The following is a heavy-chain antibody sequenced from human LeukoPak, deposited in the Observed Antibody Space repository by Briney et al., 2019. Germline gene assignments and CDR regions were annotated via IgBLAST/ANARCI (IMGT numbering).Heavy chain of an antibody. Sequence: ASVKVSCKASGYTFTSYDINWVRQATGQGLEWMGWMNPNSGNTGYAQKFQGRGTMTRNPSISTAYMELSSLRSEDTAVYYCARGVPYDFWSGYYWDYWGQGTLVTVSS. D-gene: IGHD3-3*01. V-gene: IGHV1-8*01. CDR2: MNPNSGNT. CDR1: GYTFTSYD. CDR3: ARGVPYDFWSGYYWDY. J-gene: IGHJ4*02.